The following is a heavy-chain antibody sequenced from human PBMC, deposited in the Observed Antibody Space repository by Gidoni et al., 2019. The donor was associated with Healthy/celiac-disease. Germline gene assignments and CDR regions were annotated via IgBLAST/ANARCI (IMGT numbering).Heavy chain of an antibody. CDR1: GGTLRSYP. V-gene: IGHV1-69*04. CDR2: LIPLLGIA. Sequence: VQLVQSGAEGKKPGSSVKVPCKAAGGTLRSYPISWVRQAPGQVLEWMGRLIPLLGIATSAHKFQGRVTITADKSTSTAYMELSSLRSEDTAVYYCARAVCSEYTSCSSVVYWFDPWGQGTLVTVSS. J-gene: IGHJ5*02. CDR3: ARAVCSEYTSCSSVVYWFDP. D-gene: IGHD2-2*01.